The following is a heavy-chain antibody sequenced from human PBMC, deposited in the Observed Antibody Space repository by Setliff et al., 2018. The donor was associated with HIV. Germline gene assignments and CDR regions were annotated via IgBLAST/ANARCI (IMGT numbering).Heavy chain of an antibody. Sequence: GESLKISCKDSGYSFTTFWIGWVRQMPGKGLEWMGVIYPGDSDTRYSPSFQGQVTISADKSISTAYLQWSSLKASDTAMCYCARSRSSGWPGNAFDTWGQGTMVTVSS. CDR1: GYSFTTFW. CDR2: IYPGDSDT. V-gene: IGHV5-51*01. J-gene: IGHJ3*02. D-gene: IGHD6-19*01. CDR3: ARSRSSGWPGNAFDT.